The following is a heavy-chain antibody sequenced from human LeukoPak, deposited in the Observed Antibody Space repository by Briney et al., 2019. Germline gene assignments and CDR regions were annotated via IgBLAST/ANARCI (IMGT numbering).Heavy chain of an antibody. CDR1: GGSISSYY. D-gene: IGHD1-14*01. CDR2: IYYSGST. Sequence: SETLSLTCTVSGGSISSYYWSWIRQPPGKGLEWIGYIYYSGSTNYNPSLKSRVTISVDTSKNQFSLKLSSVTAADTAVYYCARSYNWNHGVGYWGQGTLVTVSS. CDR3: ARSYNWNHGVGY. J-gene: IGHJ4*02. V-gene: IGHV4-59*01.